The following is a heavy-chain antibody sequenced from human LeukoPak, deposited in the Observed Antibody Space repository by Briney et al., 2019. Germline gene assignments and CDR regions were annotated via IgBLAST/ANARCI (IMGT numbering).Heavy chain of an antibody. J-gene: IGHJ4*02. CDR2: INSDGGST. D-gene: IGHD6-19*01. V-gene: IGHV3-74*01. Sequence: GGSLRLSCAASGFTSSSYWMHWVRQAPGKGLVWVSRINSDGGSTSYADSVKGRFTISRDNAKNTLYLQMNSLRAEDTAVYYCARPSSGLYYFDYWGQGTLVTVSS. CDR1: GFTSSSYW. CDR3: ARPSSGLYYFDY.